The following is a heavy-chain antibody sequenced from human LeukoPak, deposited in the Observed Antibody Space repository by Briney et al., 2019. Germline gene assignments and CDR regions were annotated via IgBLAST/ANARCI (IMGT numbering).Heavy chain of an antibody. J-gene: IGHJ5*02. CDR3: ARAGRVVRGHNWFDP. V-gene: IGHV4-59*01. Sequence: ETLSLTCTVSGGSISSYYWSWIRQPPGKGLEWIGYIYYSVSTNYNPSLKSRVTISVDTSKNQFSLKLSSVTAADTAVYYCARAGRVVRGHNWFDPWGQGTLVTVSS. CDR1: GGSISSYY. D-gene: IGHD3-10*01. CDR2: IYYSVST.